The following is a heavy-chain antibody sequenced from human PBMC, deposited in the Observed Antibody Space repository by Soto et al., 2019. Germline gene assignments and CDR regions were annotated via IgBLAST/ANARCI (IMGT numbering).Heavy chain of an antibody. D-gene: IGHD2-8*01. J-gene: IGHJ4*02. CDR2: ISTDGSST. V-gene: IGHV3-74*01. Sequence: GGSLRLSCAASGFTFSNYWMHWVRQVAGKGLVWVSRISTDGSSTSYADSVKGRFTISRDNAKNTLYLQMNSLRAEDTAVYYCARDSSCTTGLCSDNNFDCWGQGTLVTVSS. CDR1: GFTFSNYW. CDR3: ARDSSCTTGLCSDNNFDC.